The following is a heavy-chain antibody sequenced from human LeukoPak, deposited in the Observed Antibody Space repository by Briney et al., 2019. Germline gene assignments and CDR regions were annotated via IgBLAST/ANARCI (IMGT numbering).Heavy chain of an antibody. D-gene: IGHD6-13*01. CDR1: GFPFSSYW. J-gene: IGHJ4*02. CDR2: IKQDGSKK. CDR3: AKAAAGTSGYFDY. Sequence: PGGSLRLSCVASGFPFSSYWMTWVRQAPGKGLERVANIKQDGSKKSYVDSVKGRFTISRDNAKNSLYLQMNSLRAEDTALYYCAKAAAGTSGYFDYWGQGTLVTVSS. V-gene: IGHV3-7*03.